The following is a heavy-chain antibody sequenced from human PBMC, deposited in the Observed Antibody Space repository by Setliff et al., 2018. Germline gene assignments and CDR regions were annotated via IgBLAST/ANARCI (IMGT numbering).Heavy chain of an antibody. Sequence: SETLSLTCTVSGGSISSHYWSWIRQPPGKGLEWIGSIYYSGSTNYNPSLKSRVAMSVDTSKNQFSLKLSSVTALDTAVYYCARYYYDSSGYSESDLGWFDPWGQGTLVTVSS. CDR1: GGSISSHY. CDR3: ARYYYDSSGYSESDLGWFDP. D-gene: IGHD3-22*01. V-gene: IGHV4-59*11. J-gene: IGHJ5*02. CDR2: IYYSGST.